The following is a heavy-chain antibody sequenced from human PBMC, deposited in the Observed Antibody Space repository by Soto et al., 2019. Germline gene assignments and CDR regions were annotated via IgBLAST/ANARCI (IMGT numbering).Heavy chain of an antibody. D-gene: IGHD6-13*01. Sequence: TSETLSLTCAVSGGSISSGGYSWSWIRQPPGKGLEWIGYIYHSGSTYYNPSLKSRVTISVDSSKNQFSLKLSSVTAADTAVYYCARVIAAAGTDWFDPWGQGTLVTVSS. J-gene: IGHJ5*02. CDR3: ARVIAAAGTDWFDP. CDR1: GGSISSGGYS. V-gene: IGHV4-30-2*01. CDR2: IYHSGST.